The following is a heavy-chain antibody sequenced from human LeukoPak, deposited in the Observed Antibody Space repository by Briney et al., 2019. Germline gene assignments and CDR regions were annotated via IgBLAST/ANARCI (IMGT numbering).Heavy chain of an antibody. CDR2: IIPILGIA. Sequence: SVKVSCKASGGTFGSYAISWVRQAPGQGLEWMGRIIPILGIANYAQKFQGRVTITADKSTSTAYMELSSLRSEDTAVYYCARGIVGANYDYWGQGTRVTVSS. V-gene: IGHV1-69*04. J-gene: IGHJ4*02. D-gene: IGHD1-26*01. CDR3: ARGIVGANYDY. CDR1: GGTFGSYA.